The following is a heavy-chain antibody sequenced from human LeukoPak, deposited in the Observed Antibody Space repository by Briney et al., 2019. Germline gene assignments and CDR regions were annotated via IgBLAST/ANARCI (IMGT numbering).Heavy chain of an antibody. Sequence: RPSETLSLTCTVPGGSISTHYWSWIRQPAGKGLEWIGRISTTGSTNYNPSLKSRVTMSIDTSKNQFSLKLSSVTAAGTAVYYCAREVEMATQFDYWGQGTLVTVSS. D-gene: IGHD5-24*01. V-gene: IGHV4-4*07. J-gene: IGHJ4*02. CDR3: AREVEMATQFDY. CDR1: GGSISTHY. CDR2: ISTTGST.